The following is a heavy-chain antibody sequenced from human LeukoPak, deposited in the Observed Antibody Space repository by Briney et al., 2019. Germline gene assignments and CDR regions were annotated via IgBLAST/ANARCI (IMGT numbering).Heavy chain of an antibody. CDR1: DYSISSAHY. V-gene: IGHV4-38-2*01. D-gene: IGHD5-18*01. CDR2: IYHSGNT. CDR3: ARVVQLALVAGDYFDF. J-gene: IGHJ4*02. Sequence: KSSETLSPTCAVSDYSISSAHYWGWIRQPPGKGLEWIGSIYHSGNTYYNPSVESRVTISVDTSKNHFSLKLSSVTAADTAVYYCARVVQLALVAGDYFDFWGQGTLVTVSS.